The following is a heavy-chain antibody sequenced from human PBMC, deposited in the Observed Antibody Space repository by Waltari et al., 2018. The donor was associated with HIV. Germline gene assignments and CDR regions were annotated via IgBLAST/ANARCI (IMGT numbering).Heavy chain of an antibody. Sequence: QVQLVQSGAEVKKPGASVKASGKASGYTFTSSGISWVRQAPGQGLEWMGWISVYNGHTNYAQKLQGRVTMTTDTSTSTAYMELRSLRSDDTAVYYCARGAAGYYYYVMDVWGQGTTVTVSS. V-gene: IGHV1-18*01. CDR1: GYTFTSSG. CDR2: ISVYNGHT. J-gene: IGHJ6*02. CDR3: ARGAAGYYYYVMDV. D-gene: IGHD6-13*01.